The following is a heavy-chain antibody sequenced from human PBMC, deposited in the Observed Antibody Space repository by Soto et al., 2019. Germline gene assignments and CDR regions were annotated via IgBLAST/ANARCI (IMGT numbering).Heavy chain of an antibody. Sequence: PGGSLRLSCEASGFTFSNYDMNWVRQAPGKGLEWVSYISGSGRTIYYADPVKGRFTISRDSAKKSLFLQMNSLSAEDTALYYCARGDDNSGYYYAFDSWGQGTPVTVSS. V-gene: IGHV3-48*03. CDR1: GFTFSNYD. J-gene: IGHJ4*02. CDR2: ISGSGRTI. D-gene: IGHD3-22*01. CDR3: ARGDDNSGYYYAFDS.